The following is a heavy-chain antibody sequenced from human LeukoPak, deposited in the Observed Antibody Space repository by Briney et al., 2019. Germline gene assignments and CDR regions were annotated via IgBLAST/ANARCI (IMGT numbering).Heavy chain of an antibody. Sequence: GRSLRLSCAASGFTFSSYGMHWVRQAPGKGLEWVAVIWYDGSNKYYADSVKGRFTISRDNSKNTLYLQMNSLRAEDTAVYYRARLGGRYSSGWLDYWGQGTLVTVSS. CDR2: IWYDGSNK. CDR1: GFTFSSYG. J-gene: IGHJ4*02. D-gene: IGHD6-19*01. V-gene: IGHV3-33*01. CDR3: ARLGGRYSSGWLDY.